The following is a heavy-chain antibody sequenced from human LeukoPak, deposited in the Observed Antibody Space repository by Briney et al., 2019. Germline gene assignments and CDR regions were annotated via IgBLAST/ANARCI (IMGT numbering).Heavy chain of an antibody. Sequence: GGSLRLSCAASGFSFSRHWMHWVRQAPGKGLEWVAFIWYDGSNKYYADSVKGRFTISRDNSKSTLYLQMNSLRAEDTAVYYCAITMRGYYNGMDVWGQGTTVTVSS. CDR3: AITMRGYYNGMDV. J-gene: IGHJ6*02. CDR2: IWYDGSNK. CDR1: GFSFSRHW. V-gene: IGHV3-33*08. D-gene: IGHD3-22*01.